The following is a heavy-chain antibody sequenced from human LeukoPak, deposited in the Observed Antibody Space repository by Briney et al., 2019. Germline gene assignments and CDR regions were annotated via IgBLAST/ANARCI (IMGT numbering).Heavy chain of an antibody. J-gene: IGHJ6*02. CDR2: IYTSGST. D-gene: IGHD6-13*01. V-gene: IGHV4-4*07. CDR1: GGSISSYY. Sequence: SETLSLTCTGSGGSISSYYWSWIRQPAGKGLEWIGLIYTSGSTNYNPSLKSRVTMLVDTSKNQFSLKLSSVTAADTAVYYCARDLEVSAAGLYYYYYGIDVWGQGTTVIVSS. CDR3: ARDLEVSAAGLYYYYYGIDV.